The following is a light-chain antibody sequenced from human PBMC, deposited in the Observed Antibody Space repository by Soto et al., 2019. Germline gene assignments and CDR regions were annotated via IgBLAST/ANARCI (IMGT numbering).Light chain of an antibody. CDR2: DAS. V-gene: IGKV3-11*01. J-gene: IGKJ1*01. CDR3: QERSNWPRRT. Sequence: EIVLTQSPATLSLSPGERASLSCRASQSVSWYLAWYQQKPGQAPRLLIYDASNRATGIPARFSGSGSGTDFNLTISSLEPEDFAVYYCQERSNWPRRTFGQGTKVEIK. CDR1: QSVSWY.